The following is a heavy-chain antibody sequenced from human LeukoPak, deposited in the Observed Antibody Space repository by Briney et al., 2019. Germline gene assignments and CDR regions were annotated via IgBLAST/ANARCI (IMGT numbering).Heavy chain of an antibody. CDR3: AGDRGYLQFDY. CDR2: MNIDGSEK. Sequence: GGSLRLSCAASGFTFSNYWMGWVRQAPGKRPEWVANMNIDGSEKYYTDSVKGRFTISRDNARNSVYLQMNSLRAEDTAMYYCAGDRGYLQFDYWGQGTLVTVSS. CDR1: GFTFSNYW. D-gene: IGHD3-10*01. V-gene: IGHV3-7*03. J-gene: IGHJ4*02.